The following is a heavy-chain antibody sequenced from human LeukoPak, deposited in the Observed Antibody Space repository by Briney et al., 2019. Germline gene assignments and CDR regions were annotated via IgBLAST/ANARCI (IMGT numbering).Heavy chain of an antibody. J-gene: IGHJ4*02. CDR2: IYHSGST. CDR3: AREGRVVTATYYFDY. Sequence: SETLSLTCTVSGGSISSSSYYWGWIRQPPGKGLEWIGSIYHSGSTYYNPSLKSRVTISVDTSKNQFSLKLSSVTAADTAVYYCAREGRVVTATYYFDYWGQGTLVTVSS. V-gene: IGHV4-39*07. CDR1: GGSISSSSYY. D-gene: IGHD2-21*02.